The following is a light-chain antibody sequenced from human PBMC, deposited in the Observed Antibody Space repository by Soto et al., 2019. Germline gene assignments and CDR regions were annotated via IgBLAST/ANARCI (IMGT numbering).Light chain of an antibody. CDR1: QSISRGY. V-gene: IGKV3-20*01. J-gene: IGKJ1*01. Sequence: EIVLTQSPGTLSLSPGERATLSCRASQSISRGYLAWYQQRPGQAPRLLIYDASSTATGIPDRFSGSGSGTDFTLIISRLEPEDFAVYYCQQHDASPWTFGQGTKVEIK. CDR3: QQHDASPWT. CDR2: DAS.